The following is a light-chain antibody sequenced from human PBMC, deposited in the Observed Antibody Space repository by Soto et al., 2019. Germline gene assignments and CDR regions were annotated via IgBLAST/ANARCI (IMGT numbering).Light chain of an antibody. CDR3: QQYHSDPIT. J-gene: IGKJ5*01. CDR1: QSVISSN. Sequence: EIVLTQSPVTLSLSPGERATLSCRASQSVISSNLAWYQQKPGQPPRLLISWASNRVSGVPDRFRGSGSETDFTLTISSLQAEDVAVYYCQQYHSDPITFGQGTRLEIK. CDR2: WAS. V-gene: IGKV3-20*01.